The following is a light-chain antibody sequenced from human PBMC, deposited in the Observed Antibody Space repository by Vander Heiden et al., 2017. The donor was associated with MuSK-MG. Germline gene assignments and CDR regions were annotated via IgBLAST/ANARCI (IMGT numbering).Light chain of an antibody. Sequence: DIQMTQSPSTLSASIGDTVTITCRTSQSIGPWLAWYQQRPGKAPSLLIYDASDLEPGVPSRFSGSRSGTEFTLTIRSVQPADFATYCGQQYQNYTFGQGTRLDMK. CDR1: QSIGPW. V-gene: IGKV1-5*01. CDR3: QQYQNYT. CDR2: DAS. J-gene: IGKJ2*01.